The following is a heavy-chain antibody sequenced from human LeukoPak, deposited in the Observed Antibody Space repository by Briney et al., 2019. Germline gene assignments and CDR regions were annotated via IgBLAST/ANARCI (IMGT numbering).Heavy chain of an antibody. J-gene: IGHJ4*02. CDR1: GFIFSSYG. V-gene: IGHV3-30*02. CDR3: AKHDSSSYY. D-gene: IGHD3-22*01. CDR2: MRSDGSDK. Sequence: PGGSLRLSCAASGFIFSSYGMHWVRQAPGKGLEWVAFMRSDGSDKYYADSVKGRFTISRDNSKNTLYLQMNSLRAEDTAVSYCAKHDSSSYYWGQGTLVTVSS.